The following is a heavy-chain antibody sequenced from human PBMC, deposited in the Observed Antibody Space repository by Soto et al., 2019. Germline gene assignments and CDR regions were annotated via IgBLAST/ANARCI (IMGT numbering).Heavy chain of an antibody. Sequence: HSQTLSLTCAISVDSVSSNSVAWNWIRQSPSRGLEWLGRTYYRSKWYNDYAISVKSRVTFNPDTSKNQFSLQLNSVTPEDTAVYYCARGNTALRAFDIWRQGTMVTVSS. CDR3: ARGNTALRAFDI. J-gene: IGHJ3*02. V-gene: IGHV6-1*01. CDR2: TYYRSKWYN. D-gene: IGHD4-17*01. CDR1: VDSVSSNSVA.